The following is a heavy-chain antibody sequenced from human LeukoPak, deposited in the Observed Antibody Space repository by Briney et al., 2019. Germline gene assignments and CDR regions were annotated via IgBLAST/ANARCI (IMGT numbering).Heavy chain of an antibody. J-gene: IGHJ4*02. CDR3: ARDLGTIFGVVSAAFDC. CDR1: GDSVSSNSAA. D-gene: IGHD3-3*01. CDR2: TYYRSKWYN. V-gene: IGHV6-1*01. Sequence: SQTLSLTCAISGDSVSSNSAAWNWIRQSPSRGLEWLGRTYYRSKWYNDYAVSVKSRITINPDTSKNQFSLQLNSVTPEDTAVYYCARDLGTIFGVVSAAFDCWGQGTLVTVSS.